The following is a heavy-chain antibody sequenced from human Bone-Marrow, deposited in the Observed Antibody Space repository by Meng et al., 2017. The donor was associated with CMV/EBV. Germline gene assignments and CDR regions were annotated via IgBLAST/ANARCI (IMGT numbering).Heavy chain of an antibody. CDR2: ISSSSSYI. J-gene: IGHJ6*02. D-gene: IGHD6-19*01. Sequence: GESLKISCAASGFTFSSYSMNWVRQAPGKGLEWVSSISSSSSYIYYADSVKGRFTISRGNAKNSLYLQMNSLRAEDTAAYYCARDTSGWLFYYYYGMDVWGQGTTVTVSS. CDR1: GFTFSSYS. V-gene: IGHV3-21*01. CDR3: ARDTSGWLFYYYYGMDV.